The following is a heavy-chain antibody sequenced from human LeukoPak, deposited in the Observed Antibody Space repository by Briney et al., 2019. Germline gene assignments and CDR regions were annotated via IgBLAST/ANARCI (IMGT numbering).Heavy chain of an antibody. D-gene: IGHD3-3*01. V-gene: IGHV1-2*02. CDR3: ARDYTIFGVVPEYYFDY. CDR2: INPNSGGT. CDR1: GYTFTGYY. Sequence: ASVKVSCKASGYTFTGYYMHWVRQAPGQGLEWMGWINPNSGGTNYAQKFQGRVTMTRDTSISTAYMELSRLRSDDTAVYYCARDYTIFGVVPEYYFDYWGQGTLGTVSS. J-gene: IGHJ4*02.